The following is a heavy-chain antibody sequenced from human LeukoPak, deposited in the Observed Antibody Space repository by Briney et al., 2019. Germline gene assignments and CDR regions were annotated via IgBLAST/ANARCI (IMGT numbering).Heavy chain of an antibody. Sequence: PGGSLRLSCAASGFTFSSYAMSWVRQAPGKGLEWVSAISGSGGSTYYADSVKGRFTISRDNSKNTLYLQMNSLRAEDTAVYYCAKGTELYGSGSTSDYWGQGTLVTVSS. CDR3: AKGTELYGSGSTSDY. CDR1: GFTFSSYA. V-gene: IGHV3-23*01. D-gene: IGHD3-10*01. J-gene: IGHJ4*02. CDR2: ISGSGGST.